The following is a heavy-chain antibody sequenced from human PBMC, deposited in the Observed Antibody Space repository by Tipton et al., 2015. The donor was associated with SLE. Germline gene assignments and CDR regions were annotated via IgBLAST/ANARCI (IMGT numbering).Heavy chain of an antibody. CDR2: INHSGST. D-gene: IGHD2-8*01. Sequence: TLSLTCTVSGGSISSSSYYWSWIRQPPGKGLEWIGEINHSGSTNYNPSLKSRVTISVDTSKNQFSLKLSSVTAADTAVYYCARGTKGTLRGFDLWGRGTLVTVSS. J-gene: IGHJ2*01. CDR3: ARGTKGTLRGFDL. V-gene: IGHV4-39*07. CDR1: GGSISSSSYY.